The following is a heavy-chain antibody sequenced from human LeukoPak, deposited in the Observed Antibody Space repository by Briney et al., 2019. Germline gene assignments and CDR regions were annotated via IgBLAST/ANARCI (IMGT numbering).Heavy chain of an antibody. D-gene: IGHD4-23*01. CDR3: ARGPYGGNAASYFDY. Sequence: NASETLSLTCAVYGGSFSGYYWSWIRQPPGKGLEWIGEINHSGSTNYNPSLKSRVTISVDTSKNQFSLKLSSVTAADTAVYYCARGPYGGNAASYFDYWGREPWSPSPQ. J-gene: IGHJ4*02. V-gene: IGHV4-34*01. CDR2: INHSGST. CDR1: GGSFSGYY.